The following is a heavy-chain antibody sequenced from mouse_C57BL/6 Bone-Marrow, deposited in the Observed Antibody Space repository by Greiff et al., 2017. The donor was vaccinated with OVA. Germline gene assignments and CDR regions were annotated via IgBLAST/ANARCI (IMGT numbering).Heavy chain of an antibody. J-gene: IGHJ3*01. CDR3: ARGYDGYYTFAY. V-gene: IGHV1-81*01. CDR1: GYTFTSYG. CDR2: IYPRSGNT. Sequence: VQLQQSGAELARPGASVKLSCKASGYTFTSYGISWVKQRTGQGLEWIGEIYPRSGNTYYNEKFKGKATLTEDKSSSTAYMELRSLTSEDSAVYFCARGYDGYYTFAYWGQGTLVTVSA. D-gene: IGHD2-3*01.